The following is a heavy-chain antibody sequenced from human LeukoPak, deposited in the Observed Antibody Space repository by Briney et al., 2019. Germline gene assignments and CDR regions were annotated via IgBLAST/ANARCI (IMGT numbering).Heavy chain of an antibody. CDR2: IRYDGSNK. CDR3: AKDVRRVPPY. D-gene: IGHD4/OR15-4a*01. CDR1: GFTFSSYG. J-gene: IGHJ4*02. V-gene: IGHV3-30*02. Sequence: PVGSLRLSCAASGFTFSSYGMHWVRQAPGKGLEWVAFIRYDGSNKYYADSVKGRFTISRDNSKNTLYLQMNSLRAEDTAVYYCAKDVRRVPPYWGQGTLVTVSS.